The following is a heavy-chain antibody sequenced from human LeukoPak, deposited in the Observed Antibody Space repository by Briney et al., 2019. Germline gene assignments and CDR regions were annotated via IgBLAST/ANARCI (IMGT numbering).Heavy chain of an antibody. V-gene: IGHV3-53*05. D-gene: IGHD3-22*01. CDR3: ARDYYDSNTYPLWSGAFDL. J-gene: IGHJ3*01. Sequence: TTNYADSSNGRFTISRDNSNNTLYLQMSSLRADDTAVYYCARDYYDSNTYPLWSGAFDLWGQGTMVTVSS. CDR2: TT.